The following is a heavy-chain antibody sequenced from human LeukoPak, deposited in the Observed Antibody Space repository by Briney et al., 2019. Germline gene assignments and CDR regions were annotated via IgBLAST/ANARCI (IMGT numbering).Heavy chain of an antibody. V-gene: IGHV5-51*01. J-gene: IGHJ6*02. D-gene: IGHD2-2*01. Sequence: GESLKISCKVSGYSFTNYWIGWVRQMPGKGLEWMGIINPGDSDTRYSPSFQGQVTISADKSISTAYLQWSSLKASDTAMYYCARHPDCTRTSCYVDYYGMDVWGQGTTVTVSS. CDR2: INPGDSDT. CDR1: GYSFTNYW. CDR3: ARHPDCTRTSCYVDYYGMDV.